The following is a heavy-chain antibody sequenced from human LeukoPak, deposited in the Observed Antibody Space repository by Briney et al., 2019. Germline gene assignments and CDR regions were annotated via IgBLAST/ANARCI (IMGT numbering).Heavy chain of an antibody. CDR2: LGSAGDT. Sequence: GGSLRPSCAAAGFSSSRYYMHWVRQSAGRGLERVSGLGSAGDTFYAATVKGRFTISRENAKNSLYLQMNSLRAGDTAVYYCVRAGNAVLGYSSTFACGQGATVTVSS. V-gene: IGHV3-13*04. CDR1: GFSSSRYY. J-gene: IGHJ6*01. D-gene: IGHD2-15*01. CDR3: VRAGNAVLGYSSTFA.